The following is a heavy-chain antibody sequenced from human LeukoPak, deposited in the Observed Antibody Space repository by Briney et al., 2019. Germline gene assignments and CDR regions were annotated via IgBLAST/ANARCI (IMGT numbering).Heavy chain of an antibody. Sequence: GGSLRLSCAASGFTFSSYSMNWVRQAPGKGLEWVLSISSSSSYIYYADSVKGRFTISRDNAKNSLYLQMNSLRAEDTAVYYCARDPGLLPFDYWGQGTLVTVSS. CDR3: ARDPGLLPFDY. CDR2: ISSSSSYI. J-gene: IGHJ4*02. D-gene: IGHD2-21*02. CDR1: GFTFSSYS. V-gene: IGHV3-21*01.